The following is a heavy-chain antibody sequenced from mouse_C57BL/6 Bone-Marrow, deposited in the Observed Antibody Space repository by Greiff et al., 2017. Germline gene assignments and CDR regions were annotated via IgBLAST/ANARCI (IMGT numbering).Heavy chain of an antibody. CDR1: GFTFSSYA. Sequence: EVQGVESGEGLVKPGGSLKLSCAASGFTFSSYAMSWVRQTPEKRLEWVAYISSGGDYIYYADTVKGRFTISRDNARNTLYLQMSSLKSEDTAMYYCTRESGSSLGYFDVWGTGTTVTVSS. V-gene: IGHV5-9-1*02. D-gene: IGHD1-1*01. CDR3: TRESGSSLGYFDV. CDR2: ISSGGDYI. J-gene: IGHJ1*03.